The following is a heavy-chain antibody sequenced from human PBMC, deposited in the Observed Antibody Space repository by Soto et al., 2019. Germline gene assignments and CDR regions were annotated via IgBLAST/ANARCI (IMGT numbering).Heavy chain of an antibody. V-gene: IGHV5-51*01. D-gene: IGHD3-10*01. CDR1: GYSFTSYW. Sequence: LGESLKISCKGSGYSFTSYWIGWVRPMPGKGLEWMGIIYPGDSDTRYSPSFQGQVTISADKSISTAYLQWSSLKASDTAMYYCARPGWTREYYFDYWGQGTLVTVSS. CDR2: IYPGDSDT. CDR3: ARPGWTREYYFDY. J-gene: IGHJ4*02.